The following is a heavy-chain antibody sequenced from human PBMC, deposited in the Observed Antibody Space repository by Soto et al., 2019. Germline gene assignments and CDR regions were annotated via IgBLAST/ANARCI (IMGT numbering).Heavy chain of an antibody. CDR1: GGSIISADSY. V-gene: IGHV4-31*03. J-gene: IGHJ5*02. D-gene: IGHD3-9*01. CDR2: IAYSGDT. Sequence: TLSLTCIVSGGSIISADSYWFWIRKQPVKGLEWIVSIAYSGDTYYNPSLRSRVTISAATSENKFSLTLRSATAADTAVYFCARDFERSAIDPWGQGTSVTDSP. CDR3: ARDFERSAIDP.